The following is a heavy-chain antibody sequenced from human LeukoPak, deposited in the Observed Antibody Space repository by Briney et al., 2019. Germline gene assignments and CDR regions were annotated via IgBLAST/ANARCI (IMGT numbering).Heavy chain of an antibody. J-gene: IGHJ6*03. CDR2: ISAYNGNT. CDR1: GYTFTCYG. V-gene: IGHV1-18*01. CDR3: ARVHDSWSGYYTSSYYYYMDV. D-gene: IGHD3-3*01. Sequence: ASVKVSCKASGYTFTCYGISWVRQAPGQGLEWMGWISAYNGNTNYAQKLQGRVTMTTDTSTSTAYMELRSLRSDDTAVYYCARVHDSWSGYYTSSYYYYMDVWGKGTTVTVSS.